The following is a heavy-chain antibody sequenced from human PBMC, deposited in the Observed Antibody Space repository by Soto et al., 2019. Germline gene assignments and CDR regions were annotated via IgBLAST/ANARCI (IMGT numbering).Heavy chain of an antibody. CDR1: GFTFSDYY. V-gene: IGHV3-11*01. CDR2: ISSSGSTI. CDR3: ARDRPPVDYYGMDV. Sequence: PGGSLRLSCAASGFTFSDYYMSWIRQAPGKGLEWVSYISSSGSTIYYADSVKGRFTISRDNAKNSLYLQMNSLRAEDTAVYYCARDRPPVDYYGMDVWGQGTTVTVSS. J-gene: IGHJ6*02.